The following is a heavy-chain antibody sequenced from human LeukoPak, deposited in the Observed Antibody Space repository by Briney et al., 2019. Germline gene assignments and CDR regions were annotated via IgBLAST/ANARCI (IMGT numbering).Heavy chain of an antibody. V-gene: IGHV1-2*02. CDR3: ARVAVALDWFDP. D-gene: IGHD6-19*01. CDR1: GYTFTGYY. Sequence: ASVKVCCKASGYTFTGYYMHWVRQAPGQGLEWMGWINPNSGGTNYAQKFQGRVTMTRDTSISTAYMELSRLRSDDTAVYYCARVAVALDWFDPWGQGTLVTVSS. J-gene: IGHJ5*02. CDR2: INPNSGGT.